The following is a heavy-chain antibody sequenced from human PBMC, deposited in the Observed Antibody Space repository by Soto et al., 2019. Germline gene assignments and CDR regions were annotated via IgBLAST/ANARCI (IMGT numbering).Heavy chain of an antibody. CDR2: IWYDGSNK. V-gene: IGHV3-33*01. CDR1: GFTFSSYG. Sequence: QVQLVESGGGVVQPGRSLRLSCAASGFTFSSYGMHWVRQAPGKGLEWVAVIWYDGSNKYYADSVKGRFTISRDNSKNTLYLRMNSLRAEDTAVYYCASFGGQPQYYQHWGKGTLVTVSS. CDR3: ASFGGQPQYYQH. J-gene: IGHJ1*01. D-gene: IGHD2-15*01.